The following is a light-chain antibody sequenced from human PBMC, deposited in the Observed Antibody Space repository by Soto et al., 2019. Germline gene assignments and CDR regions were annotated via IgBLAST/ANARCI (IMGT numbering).Light chain of an antibody. Sequence: EGVLTQSPGTLSLSPGERASLSCRASQSVSNSFLAWYQQKAGQSPRLLIYAASARAIGIPDRFSGSGSGTDFTLTISRLEPEDFAVYYCQQYGSSGTFGQGTKVDIK. V-gene: IGKV3-20*01. J-gene: IGKJ1*01. CDR2: AAS. CDR1: QSVSNSF. CDR3: QQYGSSGT.